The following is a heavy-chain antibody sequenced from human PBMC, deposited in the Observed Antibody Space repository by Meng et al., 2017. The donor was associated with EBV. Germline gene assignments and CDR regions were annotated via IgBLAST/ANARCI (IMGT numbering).Heavy chain of an antibody. V-gene: IGHV3-73*01. CDR3: WGDLNYGSY. D-gene: IGHD3-16*01. CDR2: VETKASKYAT. CDR1: GFIFRGSA. J-gene: IGHJ4*02. Sequence: VALVGSGVGLVRPGGSMKLSCGASGFIFRGSAMHWVRQASGKGLEWVGRVETKASKYATAYAESVKGRFSVSRDDSKNMVFLEMNSLKTEDTARYYCWGDLNYGSYWGQGTLVTVSS.